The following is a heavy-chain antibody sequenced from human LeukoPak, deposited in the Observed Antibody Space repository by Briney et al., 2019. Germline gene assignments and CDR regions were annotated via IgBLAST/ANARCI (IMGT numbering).Heavy chain of an antibody. Sequence: GGSLRLSCTASEFTFSGYWMSWVRQAPGKGLEWVANIKQDGSEKDYVDSVKGRFTISRDNAKNSLYLQMNNLRAEDTAVYYCARYCGGDCYGMDVWGQGTTVTVSS. J-gene: IGHJ6*02. CDR2: IKQDGSEK. CDR1: EFTFSGYW. D-gene: IGHD2-21*01. CDR3: ARYCGGDCYGMDV. V-gene: IGHV3-7*01.